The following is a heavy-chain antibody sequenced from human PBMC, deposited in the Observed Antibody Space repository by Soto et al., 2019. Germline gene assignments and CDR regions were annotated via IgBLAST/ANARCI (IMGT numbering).Heavy chain of an antibody. V-gene: IGHV4-4*02. J-gene: IGHJ4*02. CDR3: VRDQDSGWGLDS. D-gene: IGHD6-19*01. CDR1: GGSISTDNW. Sequence: QVQVQESGPGLVKPSGTLSLTCAVSGGSISTDNWWSWVRQPPGKGLEWIGEIYHTGKTNYNPSLKSRVTISADTSKNQLSLQLTSVTAADTAVYYCVRDQDSGWGLDSWGQGILVTVSS. CDR2: IYHTGKT.